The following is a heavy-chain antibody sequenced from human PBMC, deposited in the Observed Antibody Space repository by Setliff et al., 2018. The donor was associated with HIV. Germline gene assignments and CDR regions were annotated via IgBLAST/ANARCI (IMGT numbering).Heavy chain of an antibody. V-gene: IGHV3-74*01. Sequence: PGGSLRLSCAASGFTFSSNWMHWVRQVPGKGLVWVSRISPDGSSISYADSVKGRFTISRDNAKNTLYLQMNSLRAEDTALYYCVRGGADCETDCYWGQGAMVTVSS. CDR2: ISPDGSSI. J-gene: IGHJ4*02. CDR1: GFTFSSNW. CDR3: VRGGADCETDCY. D-gene: IGHD2-21*01.